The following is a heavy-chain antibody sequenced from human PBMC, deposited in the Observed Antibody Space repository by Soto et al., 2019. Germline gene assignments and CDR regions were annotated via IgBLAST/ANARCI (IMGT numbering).Heavy chain of an antibody. J-gene: IGHJ4*02. D-gene: IGHD6-13*01. CDR3: ARESSSSCPDY. V-gene: IGHV1-18*01. Sequence: QVQLVQSGAEVKKPGASVKVSCKASGYTFTSYGLSAVRQAPGQGLEWMGWISAYNGNTNYAQKLQGRVIMTTDTFTSTAYMELMRLRSDDTAVYYCARESSSSCPDYWGQGTLVTVSS. CDR2: ISAYNGNT. CDR1: GYTFTSYG.